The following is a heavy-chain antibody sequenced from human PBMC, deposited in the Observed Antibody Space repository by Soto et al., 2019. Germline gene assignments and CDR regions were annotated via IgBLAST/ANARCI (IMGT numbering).Heavy chain of an antibody. V-gene: IGHV4-39*03. Sequence: SETLSLTCTVSGGSISGNNYYWAWIRQPPGKGLEWIGSIHYSGSTYYNPSLKSRVTISVDTSKTQFSLKLSSVTAADTAVYYCRIVDSYSTGHRWSPFDYWGQGTLVTVSS. D-gene: IGHD2-8*02. J-gene: IGHJ4*02. CDR1: GGSISGNNYY. CDR3: RIVDSYSTGHRWSPFDY. CDR2: IHYSGST.